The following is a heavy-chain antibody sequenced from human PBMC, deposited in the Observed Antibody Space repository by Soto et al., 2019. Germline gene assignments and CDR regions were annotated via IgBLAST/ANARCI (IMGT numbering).Heavy chain of an antibody. CDR3: ARSQGSSTSLEIYYYYYYGMDV. CDR2: LIPIFDTT. V-gene: IGHV1-69*01. J-gene: IGHJ6*02. CDR1: GGTFSSYA. D-gene: IGHD2-2*01. Sequence: QVQLVQSGAEVKKPGSSVKVSCKASGGTFSSYAISWVRQAPGQGLEWMGGLIPIFDTTNYAQKFQCRVTITADESTSTAYMELSSLRSEDTAVYYCARSQGSSTSLEIYYYYYYGMDVWGQGTTVTVSS.